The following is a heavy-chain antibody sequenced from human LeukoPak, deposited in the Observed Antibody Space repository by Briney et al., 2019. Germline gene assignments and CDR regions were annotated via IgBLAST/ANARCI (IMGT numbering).Heavy chain of an antibody. V-gene: IGHV3-74*01. CDR2: IKKDDTYR. CDR1: GFIFSRHW. D-gene: IGHD3-3*02. J-gene: IGHJ4*02. Sequence: GGSLRLSCAASGFIFSRHWMHWVRHAPGEGLVCVARIKKDDTYRDYADSVKGRFTISRDNAKNTLYLQMNSLRVEDTARYYCVRDDDIYGFDYWGQGTVVTVSS. CDR3: VRDDDIYGFDY.